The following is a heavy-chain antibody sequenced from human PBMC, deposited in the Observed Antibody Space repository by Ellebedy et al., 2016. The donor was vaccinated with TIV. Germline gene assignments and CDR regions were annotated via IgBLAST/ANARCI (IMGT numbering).Heavy chain of an antibody. CDR3: AREHWSSLPS. V-gene: IGHV3-21*01. CDR1: GFIFSTYT. J-gene: IGHJ5*02. CDR2: ISSSGNYR. Sequence: GESLKISCAASGFIFSTYTMNWVRQAPGKGLEWVSSISSSGNYRYHGDSVKGRFTISRDNAKNTLYLQMNSLGADDTAVYYCAREHWSSLPSWGQGTLVTVSS. D-gene: IGHD3-3*01.